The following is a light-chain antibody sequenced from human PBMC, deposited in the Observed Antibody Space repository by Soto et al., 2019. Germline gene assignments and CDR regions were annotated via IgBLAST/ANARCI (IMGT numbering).Light chain of an antibody. V-gene: IGKV3-15*01. CDR1: QSIGKD. CDR3: QQYNNWPRT. Sequence: EIVMTQSPVTLSVSPGEGATLSCWASQSIGKDVAWYQQRPGQAPRLLIYGASTRAPGIPARFSGSGSGTDSTLTISGLLSEDFALYYCQQYNNWPRTFGQGTNV. CDR2: GAS. J-gene: IGKJ1*01.